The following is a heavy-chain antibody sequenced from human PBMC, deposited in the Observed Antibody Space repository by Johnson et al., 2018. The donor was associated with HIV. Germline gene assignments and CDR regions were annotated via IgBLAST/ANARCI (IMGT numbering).Heavy chain of an antibody. V-gene: IGHV3-66*01. CDR3: ARACRDGYTCDAFDI. CDR1: GFTFSSYA. Sequence: VQLVESGGGVVQPGGSLRLSCAASGFTFSSYAMHWVRQAPGKGLEWVSVIYSGGSTYYADSVNGRFTISRDNSKNTLYLQMNSLRAEDTAVYYCARACRDGYTCDAFDIWGQGTMVTVSS. D-gene: IGHD5-24*01. J-gene: IGHJ3*02. CDR2: IYSGGST.